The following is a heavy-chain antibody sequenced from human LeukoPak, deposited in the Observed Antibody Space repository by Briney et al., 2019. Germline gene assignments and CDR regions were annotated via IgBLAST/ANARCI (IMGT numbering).Heavy chain of an antibody. Sequence: SETLSLTCTVSGGSISSGDYYWSWIRQPPGKGLGWIGYIYYSGSTYYNPSLKSRVTISVDTSKNQFSLKLSSVTAADTAVYYCTRDTLDIAVAGKWFDPWGQGTLVTVSS. D-gene: IGHD6-19*01. J-gene: IGHJ5*02. CDR3: TRDTLDIAVAGKWFDP. V-gene: IGHV4-30-4*08. CDR2: IYYSGST. CDR1: GGSISSGDYY.